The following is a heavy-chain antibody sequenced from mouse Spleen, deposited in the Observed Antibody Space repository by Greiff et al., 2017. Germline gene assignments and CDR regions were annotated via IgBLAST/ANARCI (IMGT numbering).Heavy chain of an antibody. D-gene: IGHD1-1*01. CDR1: GFTFSDYG. J-gene: IGHJ2*01. V-gene: IGHV5-17*01. CDR2: ISSGSSTI. CDR3: ARDYYGSSFHYFDY. Sequence: DVKLVESGGGLVKPGGSLKLSCAASGFTFSDYGMHWVRQAPEKGLEWVAYISSGSSTIYYADTVKGRFTISRDNAKNTLFLQMTSLRSEDTAMYYCARDYYGSSFHYFDYWGQGTTLTVSS.